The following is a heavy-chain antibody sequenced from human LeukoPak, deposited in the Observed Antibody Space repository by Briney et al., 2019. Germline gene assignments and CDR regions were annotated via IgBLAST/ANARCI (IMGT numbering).Heavy chain of an antibody. Sequence: PGRSLRLSCAASGFTFSSYGMHWVRQAPGKGLEWVAVISYDGSNKYYADSVKGRFTISRDNSKNTLYLQMNSLRAEDTAVYYCEKDLNWSMDYWGQGTLVTVSS. J-gene: IGHJ4*02. CDR3: EKDLNWSMDY. CDR1: GFTFSSYG. V-gene: IGHV3-30*18. D-gene: IGHD1-20*01. CDR2: ISYDGSNK.